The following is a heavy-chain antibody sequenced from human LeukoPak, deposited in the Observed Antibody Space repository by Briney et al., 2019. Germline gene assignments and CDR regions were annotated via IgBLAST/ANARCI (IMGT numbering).Heavy chain of an antibody. Sequence: GGSLRLSCAASGSTFSSYWMSWVRQAPGKGLEWVANIKQDGSEKYYVDSVKGRFTISRDNAKNSLYLQMNSLRAEDTAVYYCARDQLWFGPWGQGTLVTVSS. V-gene: IGHV3-7*03. CDR3: ARDQLWFGP. J-gene: IGHJ5*02. D-gene: IGHD1-1*01. CDR2: IKQDGSEK. CDR1: GSTFSSYW.